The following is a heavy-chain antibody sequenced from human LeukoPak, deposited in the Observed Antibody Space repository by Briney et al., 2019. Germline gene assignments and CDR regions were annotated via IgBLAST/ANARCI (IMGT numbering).Heavy chain of an antibody. CDR3: ARVVVPAAISYYYYYYMDV. CDR1: GYSFTSYW. J-gene: IGHJ6*03. CDR2: IYPGDSDT. D-gene: IGHD2-2*02. V-gene: IGHV5-51*01. Sequence: GESLKISCKGSGYSFTSYWIGWVRQMPGKGLEWMGIIYPGDSDTRCSPSFQGQVTISADKSISTAYLQWSSLMASDTAMYYCARVVVPAAISYYYYYYMDVWGKGTTVTVSS.